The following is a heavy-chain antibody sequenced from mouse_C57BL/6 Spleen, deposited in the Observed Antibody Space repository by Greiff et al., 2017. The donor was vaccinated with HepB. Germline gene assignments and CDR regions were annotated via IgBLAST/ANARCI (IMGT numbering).Heavy chain of an antibody. Sequence: VQLQQSGTELVKPGASVKLSCKASGYTFTSYWMHWVKQRPGQGLEWIGNINPSNGGTNYNEKFKSKATLTVDKSSSTAYMQLSSLTSEDSAVYYCARSRSNRGYFDGWGTGTTVTVSS. V-gene: IGHV1-53*01. CDR3: ARSRSNRGYFDG. D-gene: IGHD2-5*01. CDR2: INPSNGGT. CDR1: GYTFTSYW. J-gene: IGHJ1*03.